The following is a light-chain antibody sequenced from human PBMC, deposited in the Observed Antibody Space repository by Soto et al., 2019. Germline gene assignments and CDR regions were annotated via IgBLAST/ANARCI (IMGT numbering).Light chain of an antibody. CDR1: QSVSSSY. CDR3: QQYASSPQT. V-gene: IGKV3-20*01. Sequence: TVTSHSPATLSAAPGQRATLSCTASQSVSSSYLAWYQQKPGQAPRLLIYGASSRATGIPDRFSGSGSGTDFTLTIIRLEPEDFAVYYCQQYASSPQTFGGGTKVDIK. J-gene: IGKJ4*02. CDR2: GAS.